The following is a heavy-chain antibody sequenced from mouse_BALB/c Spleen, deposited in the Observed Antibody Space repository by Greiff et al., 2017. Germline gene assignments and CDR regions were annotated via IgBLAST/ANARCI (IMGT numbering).Heavy chain of an antibody. V-gene: IGHV14-1*02. J-gene: IGHJ2*01. CDR2: IDPENGNT. Sequence: EVQLQQSGAELVRPGALVKLSCKASGFNIKAYSMHWVKQRPEQGLEWIGWIDPENGNTIYDPKFQGKASITADTSSNTAYLQLSRLTSEDTAVYYCASGDYGSTGFDDWGEGTTLTVSS. CDR3: ASGDYGSTGFDD. CDR1: GFNIKAYS. D-gene: IGHD1-1*01.